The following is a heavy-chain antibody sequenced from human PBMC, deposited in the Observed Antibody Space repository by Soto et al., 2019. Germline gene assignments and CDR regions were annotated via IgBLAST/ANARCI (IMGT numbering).Heavy chain of an antibody. J-gene: IGHJ6*03. CDR1: GFTFSSYA. CDR3: AMAPRGLVIIYYYYMDV. V-gene: IGHV3-23*01. D-gene: IGHD3-9*01. CDR2: ISGSGGST. Sequence: EVQLLESGGGLVQPGGSLRLSCAASGFTFSSYAMSWVRQAPGKGLEWVSAISGSGGSTYYADSVKGRFTISRDNSKNTLYLQMNSLRAEDTAVYYCAMAPRGLVIIYYYYMDVWGKGTTVTVSS.